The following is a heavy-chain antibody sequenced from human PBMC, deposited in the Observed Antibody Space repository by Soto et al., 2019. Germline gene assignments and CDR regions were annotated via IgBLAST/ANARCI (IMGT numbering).Heavy chain of an antibody. J-gene: IGHJ4*02. CDR2: IIPIFGTA. D-gene: IGHD1-26*01. V-gene: IGHV1-69*01. CDR3: ARSGSYYGTN. Sequence: QVQLVQSGSEVKKPGSSVKVSCKASGGTFSSYAITWVRQAPGQGLEWMGGIIPIFGTANYAHKFQGRVTITADESTSTGYRELNSLRSENTAVYSCARSGSYYGTNRGQGTLVTVSS. CDR1: GGTFSSYA.